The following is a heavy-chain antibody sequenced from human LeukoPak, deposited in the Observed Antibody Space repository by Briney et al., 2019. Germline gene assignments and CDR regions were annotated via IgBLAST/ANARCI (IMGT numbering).Heavy chain of an antibody. V-gene: IGHV1-69*01. CDR2: IIPIFGTA. D-gene: IGHD3-10*01. Sequence: GASVKVSCKASGGTFSSYAISWVRQAPGQGLEWMGGIIPIFGTANYAQKFQGRVTITADESTSTAYMELSSLRSEDTAVYYCARVYYGSGSYYKFDYWGQGTLVTVSS. J-gene: IGHJ4*02. CDR1: GGTFSSYA. CDR3: ARVYYGSGSYYKFDY.